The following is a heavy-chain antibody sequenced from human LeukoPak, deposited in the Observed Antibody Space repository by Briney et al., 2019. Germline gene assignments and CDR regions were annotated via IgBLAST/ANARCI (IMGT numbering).Heavy chain of an antibody. Sequence: GGSLRLSCAASGFTFSSYEMNWVRQAPGKGLEWVSYISSSGSTIYYADSVKGRFTISRGNAKNSLYLQMNSLRAEDTAVYYCARGGDWNWFDPWGQGTLVTVSS. CDR2: ISSSGSTI. V-gene: IGHV3-48*03. J-gene: IGHJ5*02. CDR1: GFTFSSYE. D-gene: IGHD3/OR15-3a*01. CDR3: ARGGDWNWFDP.